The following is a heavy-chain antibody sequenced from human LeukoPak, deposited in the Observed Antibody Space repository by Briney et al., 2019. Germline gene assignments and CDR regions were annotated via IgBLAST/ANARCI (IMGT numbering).Heavy chain of an antibody. CDR2: ISSSGSTI. Sequence: GGSLRLSCAASGFTFSSYEMNWVRQAPGKGLEWVSYISSSGSTIYYADSVKGRFTISRDNAKNSLYLQMNSLRAEDTAVYYCARDLCSGWYLSSASYYFDYWGQGTLVTVSS. CDR1: GFTFSSYE. D-gene: IGHD6-19*01. J-gene: IGHJ4*02. CDR3: ARDLCSGWYLSSASYYFDY. V-gene: IGHV3-48*03.